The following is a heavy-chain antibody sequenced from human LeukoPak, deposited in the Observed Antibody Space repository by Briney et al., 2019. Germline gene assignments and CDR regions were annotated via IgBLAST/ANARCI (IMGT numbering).Heavy chain of an antibody. J-gene: IGHJ5*02. V-gene: IGHV1-18*01. CDR2: ISAYNGNT. CDR3: ARDVGPIAVAEDNWFDP. CDR1: GYTFTSYG. D-gene: IGHD6-19*01. Sequence: GASVKVSCKASGYTFTSYGISWVRQAPGQGLEWMGWISAYNGNTNYAQKLQGRVTMTTDTSTSTAYMELRSLRSDDTAVYYCARDVGPIAVAEDNWFDPWGQGTLVTVSS.